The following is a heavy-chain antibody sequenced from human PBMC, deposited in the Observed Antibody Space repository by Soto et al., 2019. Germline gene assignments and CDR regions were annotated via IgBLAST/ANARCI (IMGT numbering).Heavy chain of an antibody. V-gene: IGHV2-70*01. CDR3: ARTELYSSSSSSYYFDY. J-gene: IGHJ4*02. D-gene: IGHD6-6*01. CDR2: IDWDDDK. CDR1: GFSLSTSGMC. Sequence: VSGPTLVNPTQTLTLTCTFSGFSLSTSGMCVSWIRQPPGKALEWLALIDWDDDKYYSTSLKTRLTISKDTSKNQVVLTMTNMDPVDTATYYCARTELYSSSSSSYYFDYWGQGTMVTVSS.